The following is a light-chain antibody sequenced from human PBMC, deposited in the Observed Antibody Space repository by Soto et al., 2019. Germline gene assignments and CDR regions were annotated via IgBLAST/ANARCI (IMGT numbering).Light chain of an antibody. Sequence: QSVLTQPPSVSGAPGQRVTISCTGSNSNIGAGYDVHWYQQLPGTAPKLLIYGNSNRPSGVPDRFSGSKSGTSASLAITGLQAEDEAEYSCQSYDSSLSGLWVFGGGTKLTVL. CDR1: NSNIGAGYD. CDR3: QSYDSSLSGLWV. V-gene: IGLV1-40*01. J-gene: IGLJ3*02. CDR2: GNS.